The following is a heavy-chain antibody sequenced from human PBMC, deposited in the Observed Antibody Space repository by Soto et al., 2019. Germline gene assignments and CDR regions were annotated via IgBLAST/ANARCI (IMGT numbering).Heavy chain of an antibody. CDR3: ARIAVAGSYFDY. J-gene: IGHJ4*02. CDR2: IYYSGST. D-gene: IGHD6-19*01. CDR1: GGSISSYY. Sequence: ETLSLTCTVSGGSISSYYWSWIRQPPGKGLEWIGYIYYSGSTNYNPSLKSRVTISVDTSKNQFSLKLSSVTAADTAVYYCARIAVAGSYFDYWGQGTLVTVS. V-gene: IGHV4-59*01.